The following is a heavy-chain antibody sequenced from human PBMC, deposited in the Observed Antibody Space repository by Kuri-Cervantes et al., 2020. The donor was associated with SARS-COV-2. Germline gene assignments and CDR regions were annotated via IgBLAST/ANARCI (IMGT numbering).Heavy chain of an antibody. CDR1: GFTFSSYW. J-gene: IGHJ3*02. D-gene: IGHD1-26*01. Sequence: GESLKISCVASGFTFSSYWMHWVRQAPGKGLVWVSRLTNDGSDAIFADSVKGRFTISRDNAKNTLYLQMNSLRAEDTAVYYCAKEIRATTRFDAFDIWGQGTMVTVSS. V-gene: IGHV3-74*01. CDR2: LTNDGSDA. CDR3: AKEIRATTRFDAFDI.